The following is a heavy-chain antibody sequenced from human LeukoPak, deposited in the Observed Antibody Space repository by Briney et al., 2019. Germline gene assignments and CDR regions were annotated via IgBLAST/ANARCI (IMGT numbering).Heavy chain of an antibody. CDR3: ITPLPYSAQ. V-gene: IGHV3-15*07. CDR1: GFTFSNAY. CDR2: IEPKTDGETT. J-gene: IGHJ4*02. D-gene: IGHD2-21*01. Sequence: GGSLRLSCAASGFTFSNAYMNWVRQAPGKGLEWVGRIEPKTDGETTEYAAPVKDRFSISRDDSKSMLYLQMNSLKTEDTAVYYCITPLPYSAQGGQGTLVTVSS.